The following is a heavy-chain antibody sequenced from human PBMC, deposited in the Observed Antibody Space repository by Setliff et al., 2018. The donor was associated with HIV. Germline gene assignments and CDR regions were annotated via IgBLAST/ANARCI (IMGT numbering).Heavy chain of an antibody. J-gene: IGHJ5*02. CDR3: ARVVAGS. D-gene: IGHD6-19*01. V-gene: IGHV3-48*04. CDR2: ISSSSSTI. Sequence: SGGSLRLSCEASGFSLSDHDMNWVRQAPGKGLEWVSYISSSSSTIYYADSVRGRFTISRDNAKNSLYLQTGSLRAEDTAVYYCARVVAGSWGQGTLVTVSS. CDR1: GFSLSDHD.